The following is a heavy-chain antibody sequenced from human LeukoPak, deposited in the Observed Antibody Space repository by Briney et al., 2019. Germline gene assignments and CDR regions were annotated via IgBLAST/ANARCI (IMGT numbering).Heavy chain of an antibody. V-gene: IGHV1-2*02. D-gene: IGHD3-3*01. CDR3: ARDGSYITDNNWFDP. CDR1: GYTFTGYY. CDR2: INPNSGGT. J-gene: IGHJ5*02. Sequence: ASVKVSCKASGYTFTGYYMHWVRQAPGQGLEWMGWINPNSGGTNYAQKSQGRVTMTRDTSISTAYMELSRLRSDDTAVYYCARDGSYITDNNWFDPWGQGTLVTVSS.